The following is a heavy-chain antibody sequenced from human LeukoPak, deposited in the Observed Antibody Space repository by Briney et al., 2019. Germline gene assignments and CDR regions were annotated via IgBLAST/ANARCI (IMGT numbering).Heavy chain of an antibody. V-gene: IGHV4-59*01. CDR2: IYYSGST. D-gene: IGHD5-18*01. J-gene: IGHJ4*02. CDR1: GGSISSYY. Sequence: SETLSLTCTVSGGSISSYYWSWIRQPPGKGLEWIGYIYYSGSTNYNPSLKSRVTISVDTSKNQFSLKLSSVTAAVTAVYYCARDRYSYGHDYWGQGTLVTVSS. CDR3: ARDRYSYGHDY.